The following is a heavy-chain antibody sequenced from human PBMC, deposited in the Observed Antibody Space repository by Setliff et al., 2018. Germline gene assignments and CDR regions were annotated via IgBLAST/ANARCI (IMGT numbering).Heavy chain of an antibody. Sequence: SETLSLTCTVPGGSISSGNYYWGWIRQPPGKGLEWIGSIYYSGSTYYNPSLKSRVTISVDTSKNHFSLKLSSVTAADTAVYYCARPPAVVRGVIPDYWGQGTLVTVSS. J-gene: IGHJ4*02. CDR3: ARPPAVVRGVIPDY. CDR2: IYYSGST. CDR1: GGSISSGNYY. V-gene: IGHV4-39*07. D-gene: IGHD3-10*01.